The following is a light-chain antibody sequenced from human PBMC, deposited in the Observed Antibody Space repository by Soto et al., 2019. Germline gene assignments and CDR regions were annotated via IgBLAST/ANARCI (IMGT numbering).Light chain of an antibody. CDR2: RNN. V-gene: IGLV1-47*01. Sequence: QSVPTQPPSASGTPRQRVNISCSGSSSNIGSNYVYWYRQFPGTAPKLLIQRNNQRPSGVPARFSGSKSGTSASLAISGLRSEDEADYYCGGWDDSLSGPVFGGGTKVTVL. CDR1: SSNIGSNY. J-gene: IGLJ2*01. CDR3: GGWDDSLSGPV.